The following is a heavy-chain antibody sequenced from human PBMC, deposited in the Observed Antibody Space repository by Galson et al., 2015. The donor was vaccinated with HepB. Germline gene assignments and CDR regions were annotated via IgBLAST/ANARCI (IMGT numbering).Heavy chain of an antibody. D-gene: IGHD3-22*01. V-gene: IGHV3-23*01. J-gene: IGHJ4*02. Sequence: SLRLSCAASGFTFSTYAMSWVRQAPGKGLEWVSVISGSGASTYYTDSVKGRFTISRDNSKNTLYLQTTSLRAEDTAVYYCAKEVFYDTRMFDYWGQGTLVTVSS. CDR3: AKEVFYDTRMFDY. CDR2: ISGSGAST. CDR1: GFTFSTYA.